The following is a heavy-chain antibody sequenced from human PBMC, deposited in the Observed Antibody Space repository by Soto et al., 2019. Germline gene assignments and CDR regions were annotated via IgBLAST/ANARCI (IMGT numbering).Heavy chain of an antibody. V-gene: IGHV1-69*02. CDR1: GGTFSIYT. D-gene: IGHD5-12*01. Sequence: SVKVSCKASGGTFSIYTISWVRQAPGQGLEWMGRIIPNSGIANYAQKFQGRVTMTRNTSISTAYMELSSLRSEDTAVYYCASPVRGYSGYHNDAFDIWGQGTMVTVSS. CDR3: ASPVRGYSGYHNDAFDI. CDR2: IIPNSGIA. J-gene: IGHJ3*02.